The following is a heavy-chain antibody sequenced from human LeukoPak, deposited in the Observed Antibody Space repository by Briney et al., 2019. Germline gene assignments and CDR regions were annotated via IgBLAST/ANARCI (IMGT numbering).Heavy chain of an antibody. CDR3: AKDMRWGRLAGADDFDY. D-gene: IGHD7-27*01. CDR2: ILGSGGNT. V-gene: IGHV3-23*01. J-gene: IGHJ4*02. Sequence: GGSLRLPCAASGFTFSTYAMNWVRQAPGKGLEWVSGILGSGGNTYYADSVKGRFTISRDNSRNTLYLQINSLRAEDTAIYYCAKDMRWGRLAGADDFDYWGQGALVTVSS. CDR1: GFTFSTYA.